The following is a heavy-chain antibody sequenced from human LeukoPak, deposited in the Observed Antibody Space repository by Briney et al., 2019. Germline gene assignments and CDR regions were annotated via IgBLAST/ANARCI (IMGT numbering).Heavy chain of an antibody. CDR3: ARAPRYCSGGSCYSIDY. V-gene: IGHV3-11*06. CDR2: ISSSSSYT. J-gene: IGHJ4*02. Sequence: GGSLRLSCAASGFTFSDYYMSWIRQAPGEGLEWVSYISSSSSYTNYADSVKGRFTISRDNAKNSLYLQMNSLRAEDTAVYYCARAPRYCSGGSCYSIDYWGQGTLVTVSS. CDR1: GFTFSDYY. D-gene: IGHD2-15*01.